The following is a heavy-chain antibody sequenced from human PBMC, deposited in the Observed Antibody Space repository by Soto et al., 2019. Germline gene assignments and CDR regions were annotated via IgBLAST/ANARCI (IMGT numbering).Heavy chain of an antibody. CDR3: ATPGLVGATSKFDY. D-gene: IGHD1-26*01. V-gene: IGHV3-23*01. J-gene: IGHJ4*02. CDR1: GFAFSTYG. Sequence: GGSLRLSCAASGFAFSTYGVSWVRQAPGKGLEWVSGISALGGRTDYADSVKGRFTISRDNSKNTLYLQMNSLRAEDTAVYYCATPGLVGATSKFDYWGQGTLVTVSS. CDR2: ISALGGRT.